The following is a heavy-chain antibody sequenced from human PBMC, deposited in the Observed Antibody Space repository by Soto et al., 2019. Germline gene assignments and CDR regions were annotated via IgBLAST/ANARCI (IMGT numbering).Heavy chain of an antibody. CDR1: GGSVSSSSYY. V-gene: IGHV4-61*01. CDR3: ARLVYDTRLNYMYFDF. J-gene: IGHJ4*02. D-gene: IGHD3-10*01. CDR2: IYYTGIT. Sequence: SETLSLTCTVSGGSVSSSSYYWSWIRQPPGKGLDWIGHIYYTGITTYNLSLKSRVTISVDTSKNQFSLKLTSVTAADTAIYFCARLVYDTRLNYMYFDFWGQGTLVTVSS.